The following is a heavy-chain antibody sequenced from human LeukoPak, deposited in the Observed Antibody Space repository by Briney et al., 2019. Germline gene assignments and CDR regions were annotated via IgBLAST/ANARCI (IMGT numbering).Heavy chain of an antibody. Sequence: SSVKVSCKASGGTFSSYTISWVRQAPGQGLEWMGRIIHILGIANYAQKFQGRVTITADKSTSTAYMELSSLRSEDTAVYYCARAESGYLYFDYWGQGTLVTVSS. V-gene: IGHV1-69*02. CDR1: GGTFSSYT. CDR2: IIHILGIA. D-gene: IGHD5-12*01. CDR3: ARAESGYLYFDY. J-gene: IGHJ4*02.